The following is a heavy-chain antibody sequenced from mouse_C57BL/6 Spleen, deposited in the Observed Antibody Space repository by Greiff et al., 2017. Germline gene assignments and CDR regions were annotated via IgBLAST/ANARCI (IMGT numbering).Heavy chain of an antibody. D-gene: IGHD4-1*01. V-gene: IGHV1-55*01. CDR3: ARGRLNWPWLAY. J-gene: IGHJ3*01. CDR1: GYTFTSYW. CDR2: IYPGSGST. Sequence: QVQLQQPGAELVKPGASVKMSCKASGYTFTSYWITWVKQRPGQGLEWIGDIYPGSGSTNYNEKFKSKATLTVDTSSSTAYMQLSSLTSEDSTVYYCARGRLNWPWLAYWGQGTLVTVSA.